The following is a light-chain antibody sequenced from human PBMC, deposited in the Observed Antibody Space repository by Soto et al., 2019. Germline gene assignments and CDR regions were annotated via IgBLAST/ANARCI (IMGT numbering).Light chain of an antibody. J-gene: IGLJ3*02. CDR1: SSNIGGNS. V-gene: IGLV1-44*01. Sequence: QSVVTRPPSTSGTPGQRVTISCSGSSSNIGGNSVNWYQQVPGTAPKLLIYRDDQRPSGVPDRFSGSKSATSASLAIRGLQSEDEADYYCAAWDDSLNGWVFGGGTKLTVL. CDR2: RDD. CDR3: AAWDDSLNGWV.